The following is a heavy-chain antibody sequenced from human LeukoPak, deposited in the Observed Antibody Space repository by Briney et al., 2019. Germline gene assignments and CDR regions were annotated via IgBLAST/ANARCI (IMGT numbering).Heavy chain of an antibody. Sequence: PSQTLSLTCAVYGGSFSGYYWSWIRQPPGKRLEWIGEINHSGSTNYNPSLKRRVTISVDTSKNQFSLKLSSVTAADTAVYCCASTGSTDAFDIWGQGTMVTVSS. CDR3: ASTGSTDAFDI. CDR1: GGSFSGYY. D-gene: IGHD3-10*01. V-gene: IGHV4-34*01. J-gene: IGHJ3*02. CDR2: INHSGST.